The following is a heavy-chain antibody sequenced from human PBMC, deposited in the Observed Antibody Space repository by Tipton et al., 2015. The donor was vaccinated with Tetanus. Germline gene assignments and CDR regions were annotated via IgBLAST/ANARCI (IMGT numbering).Heavy chain of an antibody. Sequence: QLVQSGVEVKKPGASVKVSCTANGYSFTSYGISWVRQAPGQGLEWVGWITPYNGHTDLAQNVQGRATMTTDASLRTAYLEVRSLRSDDTAVYYCGRGLKFYFDGGPCGYWGPGTLVTVSA. CDR1: GYSFTSYG. D-gene: IGHD3-9*01. J-gene: IGHJ4*02. CDR2: ITPYNGHT. CDR3: GRGLKFYFDGGPCGY. V-gene: IGHV1-18*01.